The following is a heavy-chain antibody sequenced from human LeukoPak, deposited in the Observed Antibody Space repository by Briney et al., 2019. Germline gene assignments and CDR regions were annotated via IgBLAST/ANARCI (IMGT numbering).Heavy chain of an antibody. J-gene: IGHJ6*02. CDR1: GYTLTELS. CDR2: FDPEDGET. CDR3: ARVGTMVRGVIFYGMDV. V-gene: IGHV1-24*01. D-gene: IGHD3-10*01. Sequence: ASVKVSCKVSGYTLTELSMHWVRQAPGKGLEWMGGFDPEDGETIYAQKFQGRVTMTRNTSISTAYMELSSLRSEDTAVYYCARVGTMVRGVIFYGMDVWGQGTTVTVSS.